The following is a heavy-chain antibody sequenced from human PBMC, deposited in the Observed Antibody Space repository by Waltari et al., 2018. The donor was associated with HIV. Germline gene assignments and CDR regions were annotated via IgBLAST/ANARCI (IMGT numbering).Heavy chain of an antibody. CDR2: ITSDDRAK. V-gene: IGHV3-48*02. CDR1: GFTFSSYS. Sequence: EVQLVESGGGLVQPGGSLRLSCAASGFTFSSYSMNWVRQAPGRGLEWLSYITSDDRAKVNAESVKCRFTNSRDNARNSLYVEMNSLRDEDTAVYYWARDDQWACDYWGQGTLVIVSS. CDR3: ARDDQWACDY. D-gene: IGHD1-26*01. J-gene: IGHJ4*02.